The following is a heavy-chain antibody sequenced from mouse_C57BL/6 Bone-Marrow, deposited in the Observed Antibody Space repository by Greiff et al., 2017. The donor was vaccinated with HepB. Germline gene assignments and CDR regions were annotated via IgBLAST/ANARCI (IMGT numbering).Heavy chain of an antibody. V-gene: IGHV5-17*01. D-gene: IGHD1-1*01. CDR3: ARNGSSSYYFDY. Sequence: EVNLVESGGGLVKPGGSLKLSCAASGFNFSDYGMHWVRQAPEKGLEWVAYISSGSSTIYYADTVKGRFTIPRDNAKNTLFMQMTSLRSEDTAMYYCARNGSSSYYFDYWGQGTTLTVSS. CDR1: GFNFSDYG. J-gene: IGHJ2*01. CDR2: ISSGSSTI.